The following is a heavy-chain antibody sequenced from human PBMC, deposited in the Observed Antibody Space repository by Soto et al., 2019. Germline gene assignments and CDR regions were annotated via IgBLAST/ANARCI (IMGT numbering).Heavy chain of an antibody. J-gene: IGHJ4*02. CDR3: ARGRHPYYDFWSGYSDY. Sequence: SETLSLTCAVYGGSFSGYYWSWIRQPPGKGLEWIGEINHSGSTNYNPSLKSRVTISVDTSKNQFSLKLSSVTAADTAVYYCARGRHPYYDFWSGYSDYWGQGTLVTVSS. CDR2: INHSGST. V-gene: IGHV4-34*01. CDR1: GGSFSGYY. D-gene: IGHD3-3*01.